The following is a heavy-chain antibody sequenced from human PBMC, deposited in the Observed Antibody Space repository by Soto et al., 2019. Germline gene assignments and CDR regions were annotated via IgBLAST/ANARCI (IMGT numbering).Heavy chain of an antibody. Sequence: SETLSLTCTVSGGSISNYYWSWVRQSPGKGLEWIGYIFYIGTTNYNPSLKSRVTISLDTSKNQFSLKLRSVTAADTAVYYCVRGGGGYGNGTIDYWAREPWSPSPQ. CDR2: IFYIGTT. CDR1: GGSISNYY. V-gene: IGHV4-59*01. D-gene: IGHD5-18*01. J-gene: IGHJ4*02. CDR3: VRGGGGYGNGTIDY.